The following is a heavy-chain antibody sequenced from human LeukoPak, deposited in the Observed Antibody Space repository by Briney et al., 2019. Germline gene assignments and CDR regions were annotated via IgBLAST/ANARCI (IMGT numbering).Heavy chain of an antibody. CDR2: INWNGGST. Sequence: GGSLRLSCAASGFTFDDYGMSWVRQAPGKGLEWVSGINWNGGSTGYADSVKGRFTISRDNAKNSLYLQMNSLRAEDTALYYCARDHYYDFWSGYPGAFDIWGQGTMVTVSS. D-gene: IGHD3-3*01. CDR3: ARDHYYDFWSGYPGAFDI. CDR1: GFTFDDYG. V-gene: IGHV3-20*04. J-gene: IGHJ3*02.